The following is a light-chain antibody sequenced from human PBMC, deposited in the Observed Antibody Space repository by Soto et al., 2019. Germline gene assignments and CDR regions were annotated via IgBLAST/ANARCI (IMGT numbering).Light chain of an antibody. J-gene: IGKJ1*01. CDR2: GAS. V-gene: IGKV3-20*01. Sequence: ESVLTQSPGTLSLSPGEKATLSCRASQSVSSSYLAWYQQKPGQAPRLLIYGASSRATGIPDRFSGSGSGTDITLTVSRLEPEDFAVYYCQQFGSSSWTVGQGTKVEIK. CDR1: QSVSSSY. CDR3: QQFGSSSWT.